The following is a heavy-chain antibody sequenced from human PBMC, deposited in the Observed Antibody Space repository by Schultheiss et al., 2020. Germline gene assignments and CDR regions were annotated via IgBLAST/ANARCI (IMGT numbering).Heavy chain of an antibody. Sequence: GGSLRLSCAASGFTFSSYGMHWVRQAPGKGLEWVSSISSSSTIYYADSVKGRFTISRDNSKNTLYLQMNSLRAEDTAVYYCARGQGGVDGMDVWGQGTTVTVSS. CDR2: ISSSSTI. D-gene: IGHD2-15*01. J-gene: IGHJ6*02. V-gene: IGHV3-69-1*01. CDR1: GFTFSSYG. CDR3: ARGQGGVDGMDV.